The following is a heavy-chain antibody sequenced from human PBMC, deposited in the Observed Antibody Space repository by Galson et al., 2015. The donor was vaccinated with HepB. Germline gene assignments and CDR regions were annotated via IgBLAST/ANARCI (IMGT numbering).Heavy chain of an antibody. CDR2: INPSGGST. V-gene: IGHV1-46*01. Sequence: SVKVSCKASGYKFTSYYMHWVRQAPGQGLEWMGIINPSGGSTDYAQKFRGRLTMTRDTSTSTVFMELSSLRSEDTAVYYCARGSMIVAPPFDPWGQGTLVTVSS. CDR3: ARGSMIVAPPFDP. J-gene: IGHJ5*02. D-gene: IGHD3-22*01. CDR1: GYKFTSYY.